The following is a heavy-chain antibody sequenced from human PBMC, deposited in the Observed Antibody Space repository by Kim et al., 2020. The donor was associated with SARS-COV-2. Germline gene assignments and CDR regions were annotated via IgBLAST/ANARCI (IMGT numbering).Heavy chain of an antibody. Sequence: GGSLRLSCAASGFTFSSYAMHWVRQAPGKGLEWVAVISYDGSNKYYADSVKGRFTISRDNSKNTLYLQMNSLRAEDTAVYYCARAPQLVSLGSGVYWGQGTLVTVSS. CDR2: ISYDGSNK. D-gene: IGHD6-13*01. J-gene: IGHJ4*02. CDR1: GFTFSSYA. CDR3: ARAPQLVSLGSGVY. V-gene: IGHV3-30*04.